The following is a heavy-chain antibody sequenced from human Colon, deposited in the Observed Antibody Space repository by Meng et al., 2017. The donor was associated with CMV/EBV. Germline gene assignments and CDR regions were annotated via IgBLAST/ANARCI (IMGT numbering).Heavy chain of an antibody. CDR1: GGAVSLGSYY. Sequence: GSGGAVSLGSYYWGWLRQPPGKGLEWLGYIFSGGITTYNPSLKSRVSISLDTSRNHFSLTLRSVTAADTAVYYCANYTSDWFDPWGQGTLVTVSS. CDR3: ANYTSDWFDP. CDR2: IFSGGIT. D-gene: IGHD3-10*01. J-gene: IGHJ5*02. V-gene: IGHV4-61*03.